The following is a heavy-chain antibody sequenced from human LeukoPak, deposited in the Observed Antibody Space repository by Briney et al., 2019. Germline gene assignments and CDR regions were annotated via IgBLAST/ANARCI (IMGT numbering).Heavy chain of an antibody. D-gene: IGHD2-2*01. CDR1: GYTFTCYY. CDR2: INPSSGRT. V-gene: IGHV1-2*02. Sequence: ASVKVSCKASGYTFTCYYMHWVRQAPGQGLEWMGWINPSSGRTNYAQNFQDRVAMTRGTSISTAYMELSSLRSDDTAVYYCARGSSIHVLLYHYYYMDVWGKGTTVTVSS. J-gene: IGHJ6*03. CDR3: ARGSSIHVLLYHYYYMDV.